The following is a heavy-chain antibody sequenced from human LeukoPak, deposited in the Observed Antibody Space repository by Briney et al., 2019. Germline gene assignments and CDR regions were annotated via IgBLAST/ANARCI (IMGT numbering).Heavy chain of an antibody. V-gene: IGHV3-23*01. CDR1: GFTFTNYG. CDR3: ARDGIAAAGRYYYYYMDV. Sequence: PGGSLRLSCAASGFTFTNYGMIWVRQAPGKGLEWVSAISGSGRSTYYADSVKGRFTISRDNAKNSLYLQMNSLRAEDTAVYYCARDGIAAAGRYYYYYMDVWGKGTTVTISS. D-gene: IGHD6-13*01. CDR2: ISGSGRST. J-gene: IGHJ6*03.